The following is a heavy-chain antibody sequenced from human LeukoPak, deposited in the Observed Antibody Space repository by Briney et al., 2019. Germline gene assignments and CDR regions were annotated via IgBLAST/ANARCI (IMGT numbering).Heavy chain of an antibody. Sequence: SETLSLTCAVYGGSFSGYYWSWIRQPPGKGLEWIGEINHSGSTNYNPSLKSRVTISVDTSKNQFSLKLSSVTAADTAVYYCAREVLTMIVVVTDAFDIWGQGTMVTVSS. CDR3: AREVLTMIVVVTDAFDI. D-gene: IGHD3-22*01. CDR2: INHSGST. J-gene: IGHJ3*02. V-gene: IGHV4-34*01. CDR1: GGSFSGYY.